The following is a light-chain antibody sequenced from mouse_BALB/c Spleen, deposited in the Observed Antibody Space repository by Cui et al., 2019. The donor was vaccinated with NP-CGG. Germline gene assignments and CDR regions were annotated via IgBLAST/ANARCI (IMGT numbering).Light chain of an antibody. J-gene: IGLJ1*01. Sequence: QAVVTQEPALTTSPGETVTLICRSSSGAIRTNNFANWVQEKPDHLFTGLIGGTNNRAPGVPARFSGSLIGDKAALTITGAQTEDEAIYFCALWYSNHWVFGGGTKLTVL. CDR2: GTN. CDR3: ALWYSNHWV. V-gene: IGLV1*01. CDR1: SGAIRTNNF.